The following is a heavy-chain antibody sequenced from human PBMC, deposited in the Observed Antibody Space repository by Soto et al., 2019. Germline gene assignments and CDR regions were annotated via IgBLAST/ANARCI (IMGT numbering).Heavy chain of an antibody. CDR1: GYTFTSYD. J-gene: IGHJ4*02. Sequence: GASVKVSCKASGYTFTSYDINWVRQATGQGLEWMGWMNPNSGNTGYAQKFQGRVTMTRNTSISTAYMELSSLRSEDTAVYYCARRTMGYWNSDFDYWGQGTLVTVSS. CDR3: ARRTMGYWNSDFDY. CDR2: MNPNSGNT. V-gene: IGHV1-8*01. D-gene: IGHD1-7*01.